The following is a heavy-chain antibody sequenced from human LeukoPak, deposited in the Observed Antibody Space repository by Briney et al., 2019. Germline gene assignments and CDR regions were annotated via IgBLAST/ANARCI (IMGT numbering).Heavy chain of an antibody. V-gene: IGHV1-8*03. CDR3: ARASRTTAAGYYYYYYMDV. D-gene: IGHD6-13*01. J-gene: IGHJ6*03. Sequence: GASVKVSCKASGYTFTSYDINWVRQATGQGLEWMGWMNPNSGNTDYAQKFQGRVTITRNTSISTAYMELSSLRSEDTAVYYCARASRTTAAGYYYYYYMDVWGNGTTVTVSS. CDR2: MNPNSGNT. CDR1: GYTFTSYD.